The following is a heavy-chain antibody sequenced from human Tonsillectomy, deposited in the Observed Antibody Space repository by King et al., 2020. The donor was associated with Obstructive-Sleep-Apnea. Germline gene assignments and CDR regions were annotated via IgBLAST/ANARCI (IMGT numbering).Heavy chain of an antibody. CDR3: ARDTYQLLYYYYYGMDV. D-gene: IGHD2-2*01. V-gene: IGHV3-74*01. CDR2: INSDGSST. CDR1: GFTFSSFW. Sequence: VQLVESGGGLVQPGGSLRLSCAASGFTFSSFWMQWVRQAPGKGLVWVSHINSDGSSTSYADSVQGRFTISRDNAKKTLYLQMNSLRADDTAVYYCARDTYQLLYYYYYGMDVWGQGTTVTVSS. J-gene: IGHJ6*02.